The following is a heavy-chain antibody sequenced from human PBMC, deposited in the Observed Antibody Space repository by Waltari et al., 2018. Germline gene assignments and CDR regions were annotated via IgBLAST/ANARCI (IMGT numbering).Heavy chain of an antibody. J-gene: IGHJ6*02. V-gene: IGHV4-34*01. CDR1: GGSFSGYY. CDR2: IDHRGSS. CDR3: ARGNVGRYFGDSKGSYYGMDV. D-gene: IGHD3-10*01. Sequence: QVQLQQWGAGLLKPSETLSLTCDVYGGSFSGYYWRGVRQPPGKGLEWIGEIDHRGSSNYNPSLKSRVTVSVDASKKQFSLKLSSVTAADTAVYYCARGNVGRYFGDSKGSYYGMDVWGQGTTVTVSS.